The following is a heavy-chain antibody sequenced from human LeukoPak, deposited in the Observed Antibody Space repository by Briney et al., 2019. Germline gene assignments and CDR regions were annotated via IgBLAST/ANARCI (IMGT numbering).Heavy chain of an antibody. D-gene: IGHD2-2*01. V-gene: IGHV1-69*01. CDR2: IIPIFGTA. J-gene: IGHJ5*02. Sequence: SVKVSCKASGGTFSSYAISWVRQAPGQGLEWMGGIIPIFGTANYAQKFQGRVTITADESTSTAYMEVSSLRSEDTAVYYCAREGRCSSTSCYSGGDDWFDPWGQGTLVTVSS. CDR3: AREGRCSSTSCYSGGDDWFDP. CDR1: GGTFSSYA.